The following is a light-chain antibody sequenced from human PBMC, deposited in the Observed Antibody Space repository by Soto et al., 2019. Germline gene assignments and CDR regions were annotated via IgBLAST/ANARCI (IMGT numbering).Light chain of an antibody. CDR3: QSYDSSLSAAV. CDR1: SSNIGAGYD. CDR2: GNS. Sequence: QSVLTQPPSVSGAPGQKVIISCTGSSSNIGAGYDVHWYQQLPGTAPKLLIYGNSNRPSGVPERLSGSKSGTSASLAITGLQVEDEADYYCQSYDSSLSAAVFGGGTKLTVL. V-gene: IGLV1-40*01. J-gene: IGLJ2*01.